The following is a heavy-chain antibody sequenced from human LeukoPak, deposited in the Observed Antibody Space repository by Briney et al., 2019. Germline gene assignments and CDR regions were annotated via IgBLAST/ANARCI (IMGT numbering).Heavy chain of an antibody. Sequence: SETLSLTCTVSGESISGVYWNWIRQPPGKGLEWLGYIYYSGSTNYNPSLKSRVTISIDTSKDQFSLKLSSVTAADTAVYYCARHQWVPAFDIWGQGTMVTVSS. D-gene: IGHD1-26*01. CDR1: GESISGVY. J-gene: IGHJ3*02. CDR3: ARHQWVPAFDI. CDR2: IYYSGST. V-gene: IGHV4-59*08.